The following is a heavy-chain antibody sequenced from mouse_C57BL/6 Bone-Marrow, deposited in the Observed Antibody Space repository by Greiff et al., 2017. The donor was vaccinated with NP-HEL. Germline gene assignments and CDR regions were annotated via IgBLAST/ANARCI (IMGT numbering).Heavy chain of an antibody. Sequence: VQLQQSGAELAKPGASVKLSCKASGYTFTSYWMHWVKQRPGQGLEWIGYINPSSGYTKYNQKFKDKATLTADKSSSTAYMQLSSLTYEDSAVYYCARRVVTTVVANGYAMDYWGQGTSVTVSS. V-gene: IGHV1-7*01. D-gene: IGHD1-1*01. CDR3: ARRVVTTVVANGYAMDY. CDR2: INPSSGYT. CDR1: GYTFTSYW. J-gene: IGHJ4*01.